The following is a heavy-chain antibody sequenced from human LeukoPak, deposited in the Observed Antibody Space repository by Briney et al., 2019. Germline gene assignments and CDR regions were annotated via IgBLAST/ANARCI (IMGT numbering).Heavy chain of an antibody. Sequence: PSETLSLTXAVYGGSFSGYYWSWIRQPPGKGLEWIGQINHSGSTSYNPSLKSRVTISVDTSKNQFSLKLSSVTAADTAVYYCAGRSGYYTGPGFVDYWGQGTLVTVSS. J-gene: IGHJ4*02. D-gene: IGHD3-3*01. CDR2: INHSGST. CDR1: GGSFSGYY. V-gene: IGHV4-34*01. CDR3: AGRSGYYTGPGFVDY.